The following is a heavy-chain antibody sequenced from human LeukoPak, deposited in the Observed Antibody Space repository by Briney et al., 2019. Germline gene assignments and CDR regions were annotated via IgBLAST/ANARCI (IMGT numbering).Heavy chain of an antibody. CDR1: GFTFRNYG. J-gene: IGHJ4*02. Sequence: PGGSLRPSCAASGFTFRNYGMHWIRQAPGKGLEWVGVATIDERSVFCADSVQGRFIISRDNSKTTLYLQMNNLRPEDTALYYCAREALGYRGYDPDYSDSWGQGTLVIVSS. V-gene: IGHV3-30*03. CDR3: AREALGYRGYDPDYSDS. D-gene: IGHD5-12*01. CDR2: ATIDERSV.